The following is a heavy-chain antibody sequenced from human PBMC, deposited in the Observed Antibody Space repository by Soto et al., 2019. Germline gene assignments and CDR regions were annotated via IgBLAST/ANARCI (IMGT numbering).Heavy chain of an antibody. CDR3: ARDQTEYYFDY. J-gene: IGHJ4*02. CDR2: IYYSGST. CDR1: GGSISSGGYY. V-gene: IGHV4-31*03. Sequence: SETLSLTCTVSGGSISSGGYYWSWIRQHPGKGLEWIGYIYYSGSTYYNPSLKSRVTISVDTSKNQFSLKLSSVTAADTAVYYCARDQTEYYFDYWGQGTLVTVSS.